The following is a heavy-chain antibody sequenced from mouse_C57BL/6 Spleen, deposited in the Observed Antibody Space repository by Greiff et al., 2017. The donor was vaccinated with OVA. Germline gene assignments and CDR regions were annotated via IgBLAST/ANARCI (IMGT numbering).Heavy chain of an antibody. CDR1: GYTFTSYG. V-gene: IGHV1-81*01. D-gene: IGHD3-2*02. CDR3: ASTAQALDY. CDR2: IYPRSGNT. J-gene: IGHJ2*01. Sequence: VNVVESGAELARPGASVKLSCKASGYTFTSYGISWVKQRTGQGLEWIGEIYPRSGNTYYNEKFKGKATLTADKSSSTAYMELRSLTSEDSAVYFCASTAQALDYWGQGTTLTVSS.